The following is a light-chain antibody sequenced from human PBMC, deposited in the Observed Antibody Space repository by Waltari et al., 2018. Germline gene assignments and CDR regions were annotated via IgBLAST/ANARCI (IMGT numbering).Light chain of an antibody. CDR1: QGIGNY. J-gene: IGKJ3*01. CDR3: QQYYSYPVT. V-gene: IGKV1-16*02. CDR2: AAS. Sequence: DIQMTQSPSSLSPSVGDRVTITCRVSQGIGNYLAWFQQQPGKAPKSLIYAASSLQSGVPSKFSASGSGTDFTLTISSLQPEDSATYYCQQYYSYPVTFGPGTKVEIK.